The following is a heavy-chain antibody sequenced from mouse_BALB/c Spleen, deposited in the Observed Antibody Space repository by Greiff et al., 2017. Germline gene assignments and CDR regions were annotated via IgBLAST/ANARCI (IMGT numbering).Heavy chain of an antibody. CDR2: IDPYNGGT. D-gene: IGHD2-10*02. V-gene: IGHV1S135*01. J-gene: IGHJ4*01. Sequence: VQLQQSGPELVKPGASVKVSCKASGYAFTSYNMYWVKQSHGKSLEWIGYIDPYNGGTSYNQKFKGKATLTTDKSSSTAYMQLSRLTSEDSAVYFCAKTPYGNYAMDYWGQGTSVTVSS. CDR3: AKTPYGNYAMDY. CDR1: GYAFTSYN.